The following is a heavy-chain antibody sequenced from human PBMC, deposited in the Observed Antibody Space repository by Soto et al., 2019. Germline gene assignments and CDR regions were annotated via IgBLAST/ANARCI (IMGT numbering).Heavy chain of an antibody. D-gene: IGHD2-21*02. CDR2: ISAYNGNT. V-gene: IGHV1-18*01. J-gene: IGHJ5*02. CDR3: ARVEYPLSYCGGDCYSEWFDP. CDR1: GYTFTSYG. Sequence: ASVKVSCKASGYTFTSYGINWVRQAPGQGLEWMGWISAYNGNTNYAQKLQGRVTMTTDTSTSTAYMELRSLRSDDTAVYYCARVEYPLSYCGGDCYSEWFDPWGQGTLVTVSS.